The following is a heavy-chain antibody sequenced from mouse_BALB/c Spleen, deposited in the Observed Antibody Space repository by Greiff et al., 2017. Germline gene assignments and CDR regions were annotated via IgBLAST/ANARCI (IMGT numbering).Heavy chain of an antibody. CDR2: ISDGGSYT. V-gene: IGHV5-4*02. D-gene: IGHD2-1*01. J-gene: IGHJ4*01. CDR3: ARDEIYYGNSFAY. CDR1: GFTFSDYY. Sequence: EVKLVESGGGLVKPGGSLKLSCAASGFTFSDYYMYWVRQTPEKRLEWVATISDGGSYTYYPDSVKGRFTISRDNAKNNLYLQMSSLKSEDTAMYYCARDEIYYGNSFAYWGQGTSVTVSS.